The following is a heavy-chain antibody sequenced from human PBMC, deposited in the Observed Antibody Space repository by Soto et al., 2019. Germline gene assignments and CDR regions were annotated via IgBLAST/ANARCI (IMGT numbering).Heavy chain of an antibody. CDR3: ARSHSFDGSIYRYYFDF. V-gene: IGHV4-59*01. D-gene: IGHD3-3*02. CDR2: IYASGTT. J-gene: IGHJ4*02. CDR1: GGSIGSFY. Sequence: SETLSLTCTVSGGSIGSFYWSWIRQPPGGTLEWIGYIYASGTTTYNPSLESRVTMSVDMPHNEFSLDLTSVTAADTAVYYCARSHSFDGSIYRYYFDFWGKGTLVTVSA.